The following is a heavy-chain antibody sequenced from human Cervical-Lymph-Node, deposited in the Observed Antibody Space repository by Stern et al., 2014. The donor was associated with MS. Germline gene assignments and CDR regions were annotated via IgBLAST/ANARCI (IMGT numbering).Heavy chain of an antibody. V-gene: IGHV1-69*01. D-gene: IGHD4-17*01. CDR2: ITPIFGTA. CDR1: GGTFSSYA. J-gene: IGHJ6*02. Sequence: QEQLVESGAEVKKPGSSVKGSCKASGGTFSSYAISWVRQAPGQGLEWMGGITPIFGTANYAQKFQGRVTITADESTSTAYMELSSLRSEDTAVYYCARSGDYSFYYYGMDVWGQGTTVTVSS. CDR3: ARSGDYSFYYYGMDV.